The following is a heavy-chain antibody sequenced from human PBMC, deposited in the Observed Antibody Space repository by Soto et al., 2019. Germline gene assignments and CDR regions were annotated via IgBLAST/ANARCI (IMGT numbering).Heavy chain of an antibody. CDR3: AKDRRYSGSYRGFDYCFEY. CDR1: GGTFSSYA. V-gene: IGHV1-69*13. J-gene: IGHJ4*02. D-gene: IGHD1-26*01. CDR2: IIPIFGTA. Sequence: ASVKVSCKASGGTFSSYAISWVRQAPGQGQEWMGGIIPIFGTANYAQKFQGRVTITADESTSTAYMELSSLRSEDTAVYHCAKDRRYSGSYRGFDYCFEYWGQGALVTVSS.